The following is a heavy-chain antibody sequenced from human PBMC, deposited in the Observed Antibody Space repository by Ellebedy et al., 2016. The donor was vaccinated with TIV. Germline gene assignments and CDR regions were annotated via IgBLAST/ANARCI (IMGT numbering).Heavy chain of an antibody. CDR3: ARGLRSGEYTYAALDS. V-gene: IGHV3-23*01. D-gene: IGHD5-18*01. Sequence: PGGSLRLSCAASEFTFTNYAMNWVRKAPGKRLEWVSVITVSGAYYANSVQGRFTISRDNSKNTLYLQMNSLTAEDTAVYYCARGLRSGEYTYAALDSWGQGTLVTVSS. CDR1: EFTFTNYA. J-gene: IGHJ4*02. CDR2: ITVSGA.